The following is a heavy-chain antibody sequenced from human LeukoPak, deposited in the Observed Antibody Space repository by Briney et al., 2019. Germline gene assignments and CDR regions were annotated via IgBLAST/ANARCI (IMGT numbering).Heavy chain of an antibody. V-gene: IGHV4-59*01. Sequence: SETLSLTCTVSGGSINSYYWSWIRQPPGKGLEWIGYIFYSGNTNYNPSLKSRVTISVDTSKNQFSLKLSSVTAADTAVYYCARGGSSGYDPFDYWGQGTLVTVSS. CDR3: ARGGSSGYDPFDY. CDR1: GGSINSYY. D-gene: IGHD5-12*01. CDR2: IFYSGNT. J-gene: IGHJ4*02.